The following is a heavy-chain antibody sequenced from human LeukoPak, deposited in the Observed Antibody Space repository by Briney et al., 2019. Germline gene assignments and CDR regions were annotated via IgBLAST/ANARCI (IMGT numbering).Heavy chain of an antibody. V-gene: IGHV4-34*01. Sequence: SETLSLTCAVYGGSFSGYYWSWLRQPPGKGLEWIGEINHSGSTNYNPSLKSRVTISVDTSKNLFSLKLSSVTAADTAVYYCARPQHDYGDYYSWGQGTLVTVSS. J-gene: IGHJ4*02. CDR1: GGSFSGYY. CDR2: INHSGST. D-gene: IGHD4-17*01. CDR3: ARPQHDYGDYYS.